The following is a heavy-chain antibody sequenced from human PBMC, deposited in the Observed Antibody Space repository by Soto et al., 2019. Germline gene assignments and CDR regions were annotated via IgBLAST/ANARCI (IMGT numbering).Heavy chain of an antibody. CDR3: ARVPRKIVAMVTGDY. CDR2: ISSNTGNT. J-gene: IGHJ4*02. CDR1: GYTFTSFG. Sequence: QVQLVQSGPEVMKPGASVKVSCKTSGYTFTSFGISWVRQAPGQGLEWMGWISSNTGNTKYVEKFQGRVTLSTYTSTRTAFMELRSLRSDDTAVYYCARVPRKIVAMVTGDYWGQGTLVTVSS. V-gene: IGHV1-18*04. D-gene: IGHD2-15*01.